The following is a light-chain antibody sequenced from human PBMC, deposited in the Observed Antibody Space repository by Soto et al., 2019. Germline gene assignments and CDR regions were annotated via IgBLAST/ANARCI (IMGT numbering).Light chain of an antibody. CDR3: HQYYTTPWT. CDR1: QTVLFSSNSKNY. V-gene: IGKV4-1*01. CDR2: WAS. J-gene: IGKJ1*01. Sequence: DIVMTQSPDSLAVSLGERATIDCKSSQTVLFSSNSKNYLAWYQQKPGQPPKLLIYWASTRTSGVPDRFSGRGSGTDFTLTIGSLQAEDVAVYYCHQYYTTPWTFGRGTKVDIQ.